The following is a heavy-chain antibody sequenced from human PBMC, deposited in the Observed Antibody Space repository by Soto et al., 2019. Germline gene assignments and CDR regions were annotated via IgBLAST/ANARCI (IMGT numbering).Heavy chain of an antibody. J-gene: IGHJ4*02. D-gene: IGHD5-18*01. CDR1: GFTFSSYW. CDR2: IKSDGSGT. CDR3: ARGDGDRYEGNGYLGRH. V-gene: IGHV3-74*01. Sequence: EVQLVESGGGLVQPGESLTLSCAASGFTFSSYWMHWVRQAPGKGLVWVSRIKSDGSGTYYADSVKGRLTISRDNAKNTFYLQMNSLRCQDTAGYCGARGDGDRYEGNGYLGRHWGQGTLVTVSS.